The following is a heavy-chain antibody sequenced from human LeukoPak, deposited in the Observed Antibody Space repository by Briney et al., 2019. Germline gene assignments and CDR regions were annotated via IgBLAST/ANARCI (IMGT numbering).Heavy chain of an antibody. J-gene: IGHJ5*02. D-gene: IGHD2-15*01. V-gene: IGHV3-30*02. Sequence: GGSLTLPCAPSGFTFSSYGMHGPPHAPGKGLEWVAYIRYDGSNKHYADSVKGRLTISRDNSKNTLYLQMSSLRAEDAAVYYCAKDVGYCSGGSCHGSWGQGTLVTVSS. CDR1: GFTFSSYG. CDR3: AKDVGYCSGGSCHGS. CDR2: IRYDGSNK.